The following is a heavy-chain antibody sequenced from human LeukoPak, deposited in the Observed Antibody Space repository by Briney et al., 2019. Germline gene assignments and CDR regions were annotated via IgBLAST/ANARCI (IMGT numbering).Heavy chain of an antibody. Sequence: SETLSLTCTVSGGSIRSGDYYWSWIRQPPGKGLEWIAYIFYSGSAYYNPSLQSRVTISVDTSKNQFSLKLTSVTAADTAVYYCARVDWFGAGPYYFNYWSRGTLVTVSS. D-gene: IGHD3-10*01. CDR3: ARVDWFGAGPYYFNY. V-gene: IGHV4-30-4*08. J-gene: IGHJ4*02. CDR2: IFYSGSA. CDR1: GGSIRSGDYY.